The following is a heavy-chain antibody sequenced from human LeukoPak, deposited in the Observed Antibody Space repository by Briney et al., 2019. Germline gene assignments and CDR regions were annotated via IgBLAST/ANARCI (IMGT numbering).Heavy chain of an antibody. CDR2: IYSDNT. V-gene: IGHV3-53*01. CDR3: AKDKKELLWFGELDH. D-gene: IGHD3-10*01. J-gene: IGHJ5*02. Sequence: GGSLRLSCTVSGFTVSSNSMSWVRQAPGKGLEWVSFIYSDNTHYSDSVKGRFTISRDNSKNTLYLQMNSLRAEDTAVYYCAKDKKELLWFGELDHWGQGTLVTVSS. CDR1: GFTVSSNS.